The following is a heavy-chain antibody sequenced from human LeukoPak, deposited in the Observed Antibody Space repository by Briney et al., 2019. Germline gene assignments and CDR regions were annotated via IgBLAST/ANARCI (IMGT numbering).Heavy chain of an antibody. D-gene: IGHD5-24*01. V-gene: IGHV1-46*01. CDR2: INPSEGTT. CDR1: GYTFTRYY. CDR3: ARDDMATISDYYFDY. J-gene: IGHJ4*02. Sequence: GASVKVSCKASGYTFTRYYVHWVRQAPGQGLEWMGIINPSEGTTRYAQKFQGRVTMTRDMSTSTVYMELSSLRSEDTAVYYCARDDMATISDYYFDYWGQGTLVTVSS.